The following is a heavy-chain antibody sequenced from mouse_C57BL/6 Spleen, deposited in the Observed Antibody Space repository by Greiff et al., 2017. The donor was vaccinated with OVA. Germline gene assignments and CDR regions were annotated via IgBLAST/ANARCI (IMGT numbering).Heavy chain of an antibody. CDR3: ARDTLYGSRMDY. V-gene: IGHV3-6*01. D-gene: IGHD1-1*01. CDR2: ISYDGSN. J-gene: IGHJ2*01. CDR1: GYSITSGYY. Sequence: EVKLQESGPGLVKPSQSLSLTCSVTGYSITSGYYWNWIRQFPGNKLEWMGYISYDGSNNYNPSLKNRISITRDTSKNQFFLKLNSVTTEDTATYYCARDTLYGSRMDYWGQGTTLTVSS.